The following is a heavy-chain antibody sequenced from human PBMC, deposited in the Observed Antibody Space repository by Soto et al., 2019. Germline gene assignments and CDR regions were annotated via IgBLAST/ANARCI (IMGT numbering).Heavy chain of an antibody. D-gene: IGHD2-2*03. Sequence: QITLKESEPALVKPTQTLTLTCSFSGFSLSNSGEGVAWIRQPPGKALEWLALIYWDDDKRYSPSLKSRLTITKHASKNQVVLTMTNMHPVDTATYYCAHSPGYPAAGGVDAWGQGTTVTVSS. J-gene: IGHJ6*02. CDR3: AHSPGYPAAGGVDA. CDR1: GFSLSNSGEG. V-gene: IGHV2-5*02. CDR2: IYWDDDK.